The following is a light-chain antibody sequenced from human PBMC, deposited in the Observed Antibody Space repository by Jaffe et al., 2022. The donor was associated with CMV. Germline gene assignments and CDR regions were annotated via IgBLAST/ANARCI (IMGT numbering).Light chain of an antibody. CDR2: NVD. J-gene: IGKJ4*01. V-gene: IGKV3-11*01. Sequence: DIVLTQSPATLSLTPGERATLSCRASQSVGNYLAWYQQKPGQAPRLLIYNVDNRATGVPARFSGSGSGADFTLTISSLEPEDFAVYYCLQRTNWLTFGGGTRLEVK. CDR1: QSVGNY. CDR3: LQRTNWLT.